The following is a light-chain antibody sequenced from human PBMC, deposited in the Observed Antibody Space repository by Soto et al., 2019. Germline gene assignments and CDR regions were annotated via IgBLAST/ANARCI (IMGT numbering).Light chain of an antibody. CDR1: QSINSW. V-gene: IGKV1-5*03. CDR2: KAS. CDR3: QQYNSYPWT. Sequence: DIQMTQSPSTLSASVGDRVTITCRASQSINSWLAWYQQKPGQAPKLLIYKASILQSGVTSRFSGSGSGTVFTLTINSLQPDDFATYFCQQYNSYPWTFGQGTKVDVK. J-gene: IGKJ1*01.